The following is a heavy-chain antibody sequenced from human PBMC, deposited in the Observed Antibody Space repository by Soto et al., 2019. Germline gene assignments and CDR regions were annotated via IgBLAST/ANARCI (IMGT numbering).Heavy chain of an antibody. V-gene: IGHV1-18*01. CDR2: ISAYNGNT. D-gene: IGHD2-15*01. Sequence: QVQLVQSGAEVKKPGASVKVSCKASGYTFTSYGISWVRQAPGQGLEWMGRISAYNGNTNYAQKLQGRVTMTTDTSTSTDYMELRRLRSADSAVYYCARVVGALGHWFDPWGQGTLVTVSS. CDR3: ARVVGALGHWFDP. CDR1: GYTFTSYG. J-gene: IGHJ5*02.